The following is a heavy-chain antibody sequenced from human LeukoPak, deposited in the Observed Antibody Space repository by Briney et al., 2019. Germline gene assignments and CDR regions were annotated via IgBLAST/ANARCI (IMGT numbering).Heavy chain of an antibody. D-gene: IGHD3-9*01. J-gene: IGHJ4*02. V-gene: IGHV3-48*01. CDR2: ISSSSSTI. Sequence: PGGSLRLSCAASGFTFSSYSMNWVRRAPGKGLEWVSYISSSSSTIYYADSVKGRFTISRDNAKNSLYLQMNSLRAEDTAVYYCAIDPYYDILTGHSPFDYWGQGTLVTVSA. CDR3: AIDPYYDILTGHSPFDY. CDR1: GFTFSSYS.